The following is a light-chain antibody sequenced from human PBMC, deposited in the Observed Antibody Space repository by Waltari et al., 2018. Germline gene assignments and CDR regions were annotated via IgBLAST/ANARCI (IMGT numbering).Light chain of an antibody. Sequence: QSALTPSASVSGSPGLSITTSCPGNSSDVRTYTLVSWYQQHPGKAPKLLIYEGSKRPSGVPDRFSGSRCGNTASLTISGRQADAEGYYYCCSYAGGRTWVFGGGTKLTVL. CDR3: CSYAGGRTWV. CDR1: SSDVRTYTL. V-gene: IGLV2-23*01. J-gene: IGLJ3*02. CDR2: EGS.